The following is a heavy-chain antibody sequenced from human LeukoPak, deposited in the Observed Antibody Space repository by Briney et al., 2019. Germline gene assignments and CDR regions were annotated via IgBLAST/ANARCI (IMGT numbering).Heavy chain of an antibody. CDR2: INPKSGGT. CDR1: GYTFTGCY. J-gene: IGHJ6*04. D-gene: IGHD3-22*01. Sequence: ASVKVSCKASGYTFTGCYMHWVRQAPGQGREWMGWINPKSGGTNYAQKFQGRVTMTRDTSISTAYMELSRLRSDDTAVYYCARGGYDSSGSNWGKGTTVTVSS. CDR3: ARGGYDSSGSN. V-gene: IGHV1-2*02.